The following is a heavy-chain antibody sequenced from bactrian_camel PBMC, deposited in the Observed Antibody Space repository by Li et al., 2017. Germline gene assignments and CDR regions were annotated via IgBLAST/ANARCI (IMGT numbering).Heavy chain of an antibody. V-gene: IGHV3S53*01. CDR2: VDSDGSP. CDR1: GIDYSTYC. J-gene: IGHJ4*01. Sequence: HVQLVESGGGSVQTGGSLRLSCEVSGIDYSTYCMGWFRQVPGKDHEGVAAVDSDGSPTYAASAKGRFTISQDYAKNAVYLQMTALKPEETATYVCASRVLTYRGECRLSKSDYHVWGQGTQVTVS. D-gene: IGHD3*01. CDR3: ASRVLTYRGECRLSKSDYHV.